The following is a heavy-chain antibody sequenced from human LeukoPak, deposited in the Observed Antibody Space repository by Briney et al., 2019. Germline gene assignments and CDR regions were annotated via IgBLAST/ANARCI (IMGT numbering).Heavy chain of an antibody. CDR1: GGSISSGGYS. D-gene: IGHD3-22*01. J-gene: IGHJ4*02. Sequence: PSQTLSLTCAVSGGSISSGGYSWSWIRQPPGKGLEWIGYIYHSGSTYYNPSLKSRVTISVDRSKNQFSLKLSSVTAADTAVYYCARLYYDSSGYALDYWGQGTLDTVSS. V-gene: IGHV4-30-2*01. CDR2: IYHSGST. CDR3: ARLYYDSSGYALDY.